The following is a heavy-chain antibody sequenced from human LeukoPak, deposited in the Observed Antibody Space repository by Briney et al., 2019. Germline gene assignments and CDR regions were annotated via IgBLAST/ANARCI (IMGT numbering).Heavy chain of an antibody. J-gene: IGHJ5*02. CDR2: ISGSGGST. D-gene: IGHD3-22*01. CDR3: TKAPLEVVITVWFDP. CDR1: GSTFSSYA. V-gene: IGHV3-23*01. Sequence: PGGSLRLSCAASGSTFSSYAMTWVRQAPGKGLEWVSAISGSGGSTYYADSVKGRFTISRDNSKNTLYLQMNSLRAEDTAVYCCTKAPLEVVITVWFDPWGQGTLVTVSS.